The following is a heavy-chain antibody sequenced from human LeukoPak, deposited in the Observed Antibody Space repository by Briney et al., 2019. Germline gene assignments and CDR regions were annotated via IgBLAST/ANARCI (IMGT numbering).Heavy chain of an antibody. Sequence: PGGSLRLSCAASGFTFSSYAMSWVRQAPGKGLELVSAISGSGDSTYYADSVKGRFTISRENSKNTLYLQMNSLRAEDTAVYYCGVDIVVVPGAPNWFDPWGQGTLVTVSS. CDR2: ISGSGDST. CDR3: GVDIVVVPGAPNWFDP. V-gene: IGHV3-23*01. J-gene: IGHJ5*02. CDR1: GFTFSSYA. D-gene: IGHD2-2*01.